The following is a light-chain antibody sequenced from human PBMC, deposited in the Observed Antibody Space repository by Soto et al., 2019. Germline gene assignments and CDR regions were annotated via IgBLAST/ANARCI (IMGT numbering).Light chain of an antibody. CDR3: QQRYITPYT. CDR2: MAS. V-gene: IGKV1-39*01. CDR1: QTFSNY. Sequence: DIPMTQSPSSLSASVGERVTITCRASQTFSNYLNWYQQKPGKAPRLLIYMASTLQSGVPSRFSGSGSGTDFTLTISSLQPEDSAIYYCQQRYITPYTFGQGTKLEIK. J-gene: IGKJ2*01.